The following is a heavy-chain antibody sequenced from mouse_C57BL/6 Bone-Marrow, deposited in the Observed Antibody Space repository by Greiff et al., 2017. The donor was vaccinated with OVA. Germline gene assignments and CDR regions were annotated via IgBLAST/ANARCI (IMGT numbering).Heavy chain of an antibody. CDR1: GFTFSSYA. CDR3: ARESLTVVLDY. CDR2: ISDGGSYT. D-gene: IGHD1-1*01. V-gene: IGHV5-4*01. J-gene: IGHJ2*01. Sequence: EVKLMESGGGLVKPGGSLKLSCAASGFTFSSYAMSWVRQTPEKRLEWVATISDGGSYTYYPDNVKGRFTISRDNAKNNLYLQMSHLKSEDTAMYYCARESLTVVLDYWGQGTTLTVSS.